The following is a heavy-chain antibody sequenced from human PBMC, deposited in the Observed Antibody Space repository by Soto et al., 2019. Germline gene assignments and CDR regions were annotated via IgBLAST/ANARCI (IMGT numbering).Heavy chain of an antibody. CDR3: AKDAVYNDGLWLMDH. D-gene: IGHD2-21*01. Sequence: LRLSCTASGLPHSSFAMMWVRQAPGKGLECVSGIYGSGRGIEYADSVKGRFTISRDNSKNTVYLQMTDLRADDTAVYYCAKDAVYNDGLWLMDHWGQGTQVTVSS. CDR1: GLPHSSFA. V-gene: IGHV3-23*05. J-gene: IGHJ4*02. CDR2: IYGSGRGI.